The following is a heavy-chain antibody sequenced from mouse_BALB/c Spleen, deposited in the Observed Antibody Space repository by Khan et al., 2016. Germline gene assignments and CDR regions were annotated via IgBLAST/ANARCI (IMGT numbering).Heavy chain of an antibody. CDR3: ASQGFAY. V-gene: IGHV5-9-2*01. CDR2: ISGGGSYT. Sequence: EVELVESGGGLVKPGGSLKLSCAASGFTFSSYGMSWFRQTLEERLEWGATISGGGSYTYYPACVKGRITISRDNAKNHLYLQLNCLRSEDTAFYYCASQGFAYWGQGTLVTVSA. CDR1: GFTFSSYG. J-gene: IGHJ3*01.